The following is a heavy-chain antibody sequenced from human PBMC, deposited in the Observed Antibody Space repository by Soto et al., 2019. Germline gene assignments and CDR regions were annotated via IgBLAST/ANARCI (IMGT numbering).Heavy chain of an antibody. V-gene: IGHV3-23*01. CDR3: AKDTYYYGSGTYSGFDY. Sequence: GGSLRLSCAASGFTFSSYAMSWVRQAPGKGLEWVSAISGSGGSTYYADSVKGRFTISRDDSKNTLYLQMNSLRAEDTAVYYCAKDTYYYGSGTYSGFDYWGQGTLVTVSS. J-gene: IGHJ4*02. CDR2: ISGSGGST. D-gene: IGHD3-10*01. CDR1: GFTFSSYA.